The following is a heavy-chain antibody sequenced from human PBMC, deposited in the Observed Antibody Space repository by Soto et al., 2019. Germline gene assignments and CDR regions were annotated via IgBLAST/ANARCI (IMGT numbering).Heavy chain of an antibody. CDR3: ARCIAAAGYYYYGMDV. CDR2: INPSGGST. V-gene: IGHV1-46*01. J-gene: IGHJ6*02. D-gene: IGHD6-13*01. Sequence: ASVKVSCKASGYTFTSYYMYWVRQAPGQGLEWMGIINPSGGSTSYAQKIQGRVNMTRDTSTSTVYMKLSSLRSEDTALYYCARCIAAAGYYYYGMDVWGQGTTVTVSS. CDR1: GYTFTSYY.